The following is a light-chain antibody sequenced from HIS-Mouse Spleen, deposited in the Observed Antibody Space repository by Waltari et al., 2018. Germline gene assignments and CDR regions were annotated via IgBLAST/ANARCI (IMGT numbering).Light chain of an antibody. CDR2: GAS. J-gene: IGKJ3*01. V-gene: IGKV3-15*01. CDR1: QSVSSN. Sequence: EIVMTQSQATLSVSPGERATLSCRASQSVSSNLAWYQQKPGQAPRLLIYGASTRATGIPSRFSGSGSGTEFTLTISSMQSEDFAVYYCQQYNNWPPRPYTFGPGTKVDI. CDR3: QQYNNWPPRPYT.